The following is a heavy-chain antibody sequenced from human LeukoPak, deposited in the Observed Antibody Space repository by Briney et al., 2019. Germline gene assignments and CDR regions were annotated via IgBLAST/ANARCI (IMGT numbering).Heavy chain of an antibody. CDR3: ARDQWACSGGSCYSGYFDC. V-gene: IGHV3-11*01. J-gene: IGHJ4*02. Sequence: PGGSLRLSCAASGFTFSDYYMSWIRQAPGKGLEWVSYISSSGSTIYYADSVKGRFTISRDNAKNSLYLQMNSLRAEDTAVYYCARDQWACSGGSCYSGYFDCWGQGTLVTVSS. D-gene: IGHD2-15*01. CDR1: GFTFSDYY. CDR2: ISSSGSTI.